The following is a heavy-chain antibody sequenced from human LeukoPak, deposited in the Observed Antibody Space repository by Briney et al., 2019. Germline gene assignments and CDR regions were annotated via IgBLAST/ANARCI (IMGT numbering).Heavy chain of an antibody. V-gene: IGHV3-7*01. CDR3: ARPHYYDSSGHLGY. D-gene: IGHD3-22*01. CDR2: IKQDGSEK. J-gene: IGHJ4*02. CDR1: GFTFSSYW. Sequence: PGGSLRLSCAASGFTFSSYWMSWIRQAPGKGLEWVANIKQDGSEKYYVDSVEGRFTISRDNAKNSLYLQMNSLRAEDTAVYYCARPHYYDSSGHLGYWGQGTLVTVSS.